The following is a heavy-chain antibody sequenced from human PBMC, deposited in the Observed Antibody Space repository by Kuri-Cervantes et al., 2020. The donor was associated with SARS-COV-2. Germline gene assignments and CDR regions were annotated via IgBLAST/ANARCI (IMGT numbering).Heavy chain of an antibody. V-gene: IGHV3-74*01. CDR1: GFSFSSYW. CDR2: ISGDGSST. J-gene: IGHJ4*02. CDR3: ARGSFDWLLIQNENDY. D-gene: IGHD3-9*01. Sequence: GGSLRPSCAALGFSFSSYWMHWVRQAPGKGLVWVSRISGDGSSTSYADSVKGRFTLSRDNAKNMLFLQMNSLRAEDTAVYYCARGSFDWLLIQNENDYWGQGTLVTVSS.